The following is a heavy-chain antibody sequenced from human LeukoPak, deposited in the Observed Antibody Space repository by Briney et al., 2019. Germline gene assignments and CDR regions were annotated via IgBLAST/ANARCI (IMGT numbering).Heavy chain of an antibody. V-gene: IGHV4-34*01. J-gene: IGHJ6*04. Sequence: SETLSFTCAAYGGSFSGCYWSWIRQPPGKGQEWTGEINHGGSTNYNPSFKSRVTISVDTSKNQFSLKLSSVTAADTAVYYCARRYYSGGTPSMDVWDKGTTVTVSS. CDR1: GGSFSGCY. CDR2: INHGGST. D-gene: IGHD3-10*01. CDR3: ARRYYSGGTPSMDV.